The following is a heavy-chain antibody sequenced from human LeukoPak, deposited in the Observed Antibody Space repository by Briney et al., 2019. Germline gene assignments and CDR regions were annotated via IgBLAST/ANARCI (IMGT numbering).Heavy chain of an antibody. D-gene: IGHD5-18*01. CDR2: INHSGST. CDR3: AREVDTANDY. Sequence: SETLSLTCAVYGGSFSGYYWSWIRQPPGKGLEWIGEINHSGSTNYNPSLKSRVTISVDTSKNQFSLKLSFVTAADTAVYYCAREVDTANDYWGQGTLVTVSS. CDR1: GGSFSGYY. J-gene: IGHJ4*02. V-gene: IGHV4-34*01.